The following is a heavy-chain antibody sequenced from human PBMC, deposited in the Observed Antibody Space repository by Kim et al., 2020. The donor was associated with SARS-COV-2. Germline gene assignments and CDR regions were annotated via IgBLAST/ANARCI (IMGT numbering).Heavy chain of an antibody. CDR3: ARGVNMVRGVIPKKAPFYYYGMDV. V-gene: IGHV3-53*01. CDR1: GFTVSSNY. J-gene: IGHJ6*02. CDR2: IYSGGST. D-gene: IGHD3-10*01. Sequence: GGSLRLSCAASGFTVSSNYMSWVRQAPGKGLEWVSVIYSGGSTYYADSVKGRFTISRDNSKNTLYLQMNSLRAEDTAVYYCARGVNMVRGVIPKKAPFYYYGMDVWGQGTTVTVSS.